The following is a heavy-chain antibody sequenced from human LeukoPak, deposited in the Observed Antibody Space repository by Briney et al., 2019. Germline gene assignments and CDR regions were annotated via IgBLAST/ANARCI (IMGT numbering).Heavy chain of an antibody. J-gene: IGHJ5*02. D-gene: IGHD3-10*01. V-gene: IGHV4-61*01. CDR1: GGSISSRPYY. CDR3: ASAGSGGFDP. Sequence: PSETLSLTCTVSGGSISSRPYYWSWIRQPPGKGLEWIGYIYYSGSTNYNPSLKSRVTISVDTSKNQFSLKLSSVTAADTAVYYCASAGSGGFDPWGQGTLVTVSS. CDR2: IYYSGST.